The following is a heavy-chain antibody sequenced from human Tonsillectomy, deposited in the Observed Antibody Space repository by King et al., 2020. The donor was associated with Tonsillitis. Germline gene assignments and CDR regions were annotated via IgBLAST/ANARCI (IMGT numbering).Heavy chain of an antibody. CDR2: ISGSGGST. J-gene: IGHJ4*02. D-gene: IGHD2-2*02. CDR1: GFTFSSYV. CDR3: AKAFDCSSTSCYTSGVFDY. Sequence: VQLVESGGGLVQPGGSLRLSCAASGFTFSSYVMSWVRQAPGKGLEWVSAISGSGGSTYYADSVKGRFTISRDNSKNTLYLQMNSLRAEDTAVYYCAKAFDCSSTSCYTSGVFDYWGQGTLVTVSS. V-gene: IGHV3-23*04.